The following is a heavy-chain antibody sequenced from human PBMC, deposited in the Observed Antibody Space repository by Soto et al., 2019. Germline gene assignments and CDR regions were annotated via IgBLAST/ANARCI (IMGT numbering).Heavy chain of an antibody. Sequence: PSETLSLTCTVSGGSISSYYWSWIRQPPGKGLEWIGYIYYSGSTYYNPSLKSRVTISVDTSKNQFSLKLSSVTAADTGVYYCARTGFGVAGTDYWGQGTLVTVSS. CDR2: IYYSGST. CDR1: GGSISSYY. J-gene: IGHJ4*02. CDR3: ARTGFGVAGTDY. D-gene: IGHD6-19*01. V-gene: IGHV4-59*04.